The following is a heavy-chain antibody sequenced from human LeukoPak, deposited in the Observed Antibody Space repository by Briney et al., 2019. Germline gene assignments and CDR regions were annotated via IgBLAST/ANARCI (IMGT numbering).Heavy chain of an antibody. Sequence: GGSLRLSCAASGFTVNTNDMSWVRQAPGKGLEWVSVIANDGRTYYADSVKGRFTVSRDNSKNTLDLQTNSLRVEDTAVYYCAKEEAKWEWFDPWGQGTLVTVSS. J-gene: IGHJ5*02. D-gene: IGHD1-26*01. CDR3: AKEEAKWEWFDP. V-gene: IGHV3-66*01. CDR2: IANDGRT. CDR1: GFTVNTND.